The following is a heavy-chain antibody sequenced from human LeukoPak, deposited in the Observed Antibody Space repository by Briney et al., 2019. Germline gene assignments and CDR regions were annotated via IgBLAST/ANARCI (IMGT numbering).Heavy chain of an antibody. CDR1: GFTFSAYD. V-gene: IGHV3-48*03. CDR2: ISSSGDAI. D-gene: IGHD5-24*01. CDR3: ARAATEDGYNSGY. Sequence: GGSLRLSCAASGFTFSAYDMNWVRQAPGKGLEWDSYISSSGDAIYYTDSVKGRFSTSRDNAKNSLYLQMNSLRAEDTAVYYCARAATEDGYNSGYWGQGTLVTVSS. J-gene: IGHJ4*02.